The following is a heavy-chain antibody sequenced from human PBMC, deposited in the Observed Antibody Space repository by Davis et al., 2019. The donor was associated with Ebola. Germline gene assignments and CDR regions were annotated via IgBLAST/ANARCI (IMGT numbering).Heavy chain of an antibody. D-gene: IGHD6-13*01. CDR1: GGSISSGDYY. V-gene: IGHV4-61*08. CDR2: IYYSGST. J-gene: IGHJ5*02. CDR3: ARPVAQYSSSWYWFDP. Sequence: MPSETLSLTCTVSGGSISSGDYYWSWIRQPPGKGLEWIGYIYYSGSTNYNPSLKSRVTISVDTSKNQFSLKLSSVTAADTAVYYCARPVAQYSSSWYWFDPWGQGTLVTVSS.